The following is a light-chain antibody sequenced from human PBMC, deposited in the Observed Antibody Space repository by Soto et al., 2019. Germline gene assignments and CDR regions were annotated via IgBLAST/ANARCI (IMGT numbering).Light chain of an antibody. V-gene: IGKV1-5*01. Sequence: DIQMTQSPSTLSASVGDRVTITCRASQSISTWLAWYQQKPGKAPNLLIYDASSLESGVPSRFSGSGSGTEFTLTISSLQPDDFATYYCQQYNRYSTFGQGTKVDI. CDR1: QSISTW. CDR2: DAS. J-gene: IGKJ1*01. CDR3: QQYNRYST.